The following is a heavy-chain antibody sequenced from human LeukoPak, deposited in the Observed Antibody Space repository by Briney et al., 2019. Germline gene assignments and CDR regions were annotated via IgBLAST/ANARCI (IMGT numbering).Heavy chain of an antibody. V-gene: IGHV3-30-3*01. CDR2: ISYDGSNK. J-gene: IGHJ4*02. D-gene: IGHD6-13*01. CDR1: GFTFSSYA. CDR3: AKAADSSSWYWYFDY. Sequence: GGSLRLSCAASGFTFSSYAMHWVRQAPGKGLEWVAVISYDGSNKYYADSVKGRFTISRDNSKNTLYLQMNSLRAEDTAVYYCAKAADSSSWYWYFDYWGQGTLVTVSS.